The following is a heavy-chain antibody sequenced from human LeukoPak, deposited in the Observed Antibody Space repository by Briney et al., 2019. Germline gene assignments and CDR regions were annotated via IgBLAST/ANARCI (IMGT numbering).Heavy chain of an antibody. V-gene: IGHV4-59*08. CDR1: GGPMSSFY. J-gene: IGHJ4*02. CDR3: ARHKDYDGDYYAHFAY. CDR2: IYYRST. D-gene: IGHD3-16*01. Sequence: SETLSLTCSVPGGPMSSFYWSSIRQPPGKGLEWIGYIYYRSTNYNPSLKSRVTISIDTSKNQLSLKLSSVTAADTAVYYCARHKDYDGDYYAHFAYGCQGTLVTVSS.